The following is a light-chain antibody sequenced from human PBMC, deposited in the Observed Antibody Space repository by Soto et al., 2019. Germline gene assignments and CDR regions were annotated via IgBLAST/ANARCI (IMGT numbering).Light chain of an antibody. J-gene: IGKJ1*01. CDR3: QQYGSSPWT. Sequence: EIVMTQSPATLSVSPGERATLSCRASQSVSSNLAWYQQKPGQAPRLLIYGASTRATGIPAKFSGGGSGTDFTLTISRLEPEDFAVYYCQQYGSSPWTFGQGTKVDIK. CDR1: QSVSSN. V-gene: IGKV3-15*01. CDR2: GAS.